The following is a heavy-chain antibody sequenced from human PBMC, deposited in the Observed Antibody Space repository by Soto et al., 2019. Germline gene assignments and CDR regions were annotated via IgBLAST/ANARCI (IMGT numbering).Heavy chain of an antibody. V-gene: IGHV3-23*01. CDR2: ISGSGGST. J-gene: IGHJ4*02. D-gene: IGHD3-3*01. CDR1: GFTFSSYA. CDR3: AKFNHYDFWSGYYSFDY. Sequence: GGSLRLSCAASGFTFSSYAMSWVRQAPGKGLEWVSAISGSGGSTYYADSVKGRFTISIDNSKNTLYLQMNSLRAEDTAVYYCAKFNHYDFWSGYYSFDYWGQGTLVTVSS.